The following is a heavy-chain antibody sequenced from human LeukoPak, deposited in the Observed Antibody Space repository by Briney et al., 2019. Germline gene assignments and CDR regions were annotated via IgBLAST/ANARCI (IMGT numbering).Heavy chain of an antibody. CDR1: GGSISSYY. D-gene: IGHD5-18*01. CDR2: IYYSGST. J-gene: IGHJ3*02. V-gene: IGHV4-59*01. CDR3: ARDTGYSYGLNAFDI. Sequence: SETLSLTCTVSGGSISSYYWSWIRQPPGKGLEWIGYIYYSGSTNYNPSLKSRVTISVDTSKNQFSLKLSSVTAADTAVYYCARDTGYSYGLNAFDIWGQGTMVTVSS.